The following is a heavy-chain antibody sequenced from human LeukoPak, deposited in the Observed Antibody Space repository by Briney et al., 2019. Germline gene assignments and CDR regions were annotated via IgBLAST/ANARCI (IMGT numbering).Heavy chain of an antibody. CDR3: ARDKGGSGSYKHYFDY. V-gene: IGHV3-53*01. J-gene: IGHJ4*02. D-gene: IGHD3-10*01. Sequence: GGSLRLSCAASGFTVSSNYMSWVRQAPGKGLEWVSVIYSGGSTYYADSVKGRFTISRDNSKNTLYLQMNSLRAEDTAVYYCARDKGGSGSYKHYFDYWGQGTLVTVSS. CDR2: IYSGGST. CDR1: GFTVSSNY.